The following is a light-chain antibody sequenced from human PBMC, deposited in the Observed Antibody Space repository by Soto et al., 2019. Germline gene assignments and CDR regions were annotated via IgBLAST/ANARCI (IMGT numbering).Light chain of an antibody. CDR2: EVS. CDR3: SSYTTTSNPWV. V-gene: IGLV2-14*01. CDR1: SSDVGAYKF. Sequence: QSALAQPASVSGSPGQSITIFCSGTSSDVGAYKFVSWSRHHPGKTPEVMIYEVSNRPSGVSNRFSSSKSSNTASLTISGLQPEDEGDSDCSSYTTTSNPWVFGGGTKVTVL. J-gene: IGLJ3*02.